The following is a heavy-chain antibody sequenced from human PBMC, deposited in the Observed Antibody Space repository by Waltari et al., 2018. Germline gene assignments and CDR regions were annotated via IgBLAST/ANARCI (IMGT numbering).Heavy chain of an antibody. J-gene: IGHJ4*02. V-gene: IGHV3-33*06. CDR3: AKGGSSWYYYFDY. Sequence: QVQLVESGGGVVQPGRSLRLSCAASGFTFSNYGMHWVRQAPGKGLEWVAIIWYDGSNKYYVDSVKGRFTISRDNSKNTLYLQMNSLRAEDTAVYYCAKGGSSWYYYFDYWGQGTLVTVSS. D-gene: IGHD6-13*01. CDR1: GFTFSNYG. CDR2: IWYDGSNK.